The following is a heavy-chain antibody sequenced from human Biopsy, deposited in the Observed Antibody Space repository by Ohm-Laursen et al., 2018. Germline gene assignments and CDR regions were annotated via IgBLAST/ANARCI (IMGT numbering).Heavy chain of an antibody. V-gene: IGHV4-34*01. D-gene: IGHD1-26*01. Sequence: TLSLTCAVYGGSFSGYYWSWIRQPPGKGLEWIGEINHSGSTNFNPSFKSRVTISVDTSKNQFTLKLNSVTAADTAVYYCAVKSYFSTSFDPWGQGTLVTVSS. CDR1: GGSFSGYY. CDR2: INHSGST. J-gene: IGHJ5*02. CDR3: AVKSYFSTSFDP.